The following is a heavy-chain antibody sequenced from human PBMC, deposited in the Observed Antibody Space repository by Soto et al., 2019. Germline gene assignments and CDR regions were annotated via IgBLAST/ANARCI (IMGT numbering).Heavy chain of an antibody. Sequence: ASVKVSCKASGYTFTSYSISWVRQAPGQGLEWMGWINVYNDNTKYAQKFQGRVTMTTDTSTSTVYMELRSLSSDDTAVYYCARDGVAVNKRIYGYSGQGTLLTLSS. CDR1: GYTFTSYS. CDR3: ARDGVAVNKRIYGY. J-gene: IGHJ4*02. D-gene: IGHD2-8*01. CDR2: INVYNDNT. V-gene: IGHV1-18*01.